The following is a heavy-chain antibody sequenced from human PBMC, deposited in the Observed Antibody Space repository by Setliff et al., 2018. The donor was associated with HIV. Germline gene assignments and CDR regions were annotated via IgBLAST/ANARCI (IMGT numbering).Heavy chain of an antibody. V-gene: IGHV3-48*01. CDR2: ISSVGTI. CDR1: GFTFSTYS. Sequence: PGGSLRLSCAASGFTFSTYSMNWVRQAPGKGLEWVSYISSVGTIYYADSVKGRFTISRDNARNSLYLQMDSLRAEDTALYYCARVKVQGFDYWGQGTLVTVSS. J-gene: IGHJ4*02. CDR3: ARVKVQGFDY.